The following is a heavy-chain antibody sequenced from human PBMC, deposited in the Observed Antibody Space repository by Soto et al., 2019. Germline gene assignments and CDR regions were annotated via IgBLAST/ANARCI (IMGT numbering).Heavy chain of an antibody. V-gene: IGHV4-31*03. Sequence: SETLSLTCTVSGGSISSGGYYWSWIRQHPGKGLEWIGYIYYSGSTYYNPSLKSRVTISVDTSKNQFSLKLSSATAADTAVYYCARDRLRDYGDPETVYYYYYGMDVWGQGTTVTVSS. CDR1: GGSISSGGYY. D-gene: IGHD4-17*01. CDR3: ARDRLRDYGDPETVYYYYYGMDV. CDR2: IYYSGST. J-gene: IGHJ6*02.